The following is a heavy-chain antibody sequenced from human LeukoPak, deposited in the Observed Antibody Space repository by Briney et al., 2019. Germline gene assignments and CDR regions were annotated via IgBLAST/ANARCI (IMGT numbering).Heavy chain of an antibody. Sequence: KPSETLSLTCAVYGGSFSGYYWSWIRQPPGKGLEWIGEINHSGSTNYNPSLKSRVTISVDTSKNQFSLKLSSVTAADTAVYYCARVDNDGGSSWYNWFDPWGQGTLVTVSS. CDR1: GGSFSGYY. D-gene: IGHD6-13*01. J-gene: IGHJ5*02. CDR3: ARVDNDGGSSWYNWFDP. CDR2: INHSGST. V-gene: IGHV4-34*01.